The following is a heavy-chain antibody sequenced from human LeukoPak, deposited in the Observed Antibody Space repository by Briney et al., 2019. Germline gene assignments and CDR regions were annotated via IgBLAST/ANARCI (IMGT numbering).Heavy chain of an antibody. V-gene: IGHV4-34*01. CDR1: GGSFSGYY. Sequence: SETLSLTCAVYGGSFSGYYWSWIRQPPGKGLEWIGEINHRRSTNYNPSLKSRVTISVDTSKNQFSLKLTSVTAADTAVYYCARGLNDSWTGENYWGQGTLVTVSS. CDR3: ARGLNDSWTGENY. J-gene: IGHJ4*02. CDR2: INHRRST. D-gene: IGHD3-3*01.